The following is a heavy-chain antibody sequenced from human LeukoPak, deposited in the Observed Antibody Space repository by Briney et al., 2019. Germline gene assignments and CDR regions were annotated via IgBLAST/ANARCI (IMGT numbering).Heavy chain of an antibody. V-gene: IGHV4-34*01. Sequence: PSETLSLTCAVYGGSLSGYYWSWIRQPPGKGLEWIGEINHSGSTNYNPSLKSRVTISVDTSKNQFSLKLSSVTAADTAVYYCARDRARAEYYYDSSGYEYDAFDIWGQGTMVTVSS. D-gene: IGHD3-22*01. CDR2: INHSGST. CDR3: ARDRARAEYYYDSSGYEYDAFDI. J-gene: IGHJ3*02. CDR1: GGSLSGYY.